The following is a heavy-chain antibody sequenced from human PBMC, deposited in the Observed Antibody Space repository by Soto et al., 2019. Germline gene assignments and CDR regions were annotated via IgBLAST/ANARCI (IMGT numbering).Heavy chain of an antibody. CDR3: AKDREDTAMIFDS. V-gene: IGHV3-30*18. D-gene: IGHD5-18*01. CDR2: ITHDGNTQ. Sequence: QVQLVESGGGVVQPGRSLRLSCAASGFTFRSYGMHWVRQVPGKGLEWMAVITHDGNTQYYADSVKGRFTISRDNSKNTLYLQMNSLRAEDTAAYSCAKDREDTAMIFDSWGQGTLVTVSS. CDR1: GFTFRSYG. J-gene: IGHJ4*02.